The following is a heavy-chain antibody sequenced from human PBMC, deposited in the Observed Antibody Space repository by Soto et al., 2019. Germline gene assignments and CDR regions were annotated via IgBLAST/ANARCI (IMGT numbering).Heavy chain of an antibody. CDR1: GYTFTSYA. J-gene: IGHJ5*02. V-gene: IGHV1-3*01. Sequence: ASVKVSCKASGYTFTSYAMHWVRQAPGQRLEWMGWINAGHGNTKYSQKFQGRDTITRDTSASTAYMELSSLRSEDTAVYYCARVLEQETYCDCWSGPNSWFEPWGQGTLVTVSS. D-gene: IGHD3-3*01. CDR2: INAGHGNT. CDR3: ARVLEQETYCDCWSGPNSWFEP.